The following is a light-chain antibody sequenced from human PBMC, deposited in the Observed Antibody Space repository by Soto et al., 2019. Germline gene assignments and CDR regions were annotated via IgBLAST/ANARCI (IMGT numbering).Light chain of an antibody. CDR2: GAS. J-gene: IGKJ5*01. CDR3: QQHNTWPIT. CDR1: QSVSSSY. V-gene: IGKV3D-20*02. Sequence: EIVMTQSPATLSLSPGERATLSCRASQSVSSSYLAWYQQKPGQAPRLLISGASTRATGIPARFSGSGSGTDFTLTISSLEPEDFAVYSCQQHNTWPITFGQGTRLEI.